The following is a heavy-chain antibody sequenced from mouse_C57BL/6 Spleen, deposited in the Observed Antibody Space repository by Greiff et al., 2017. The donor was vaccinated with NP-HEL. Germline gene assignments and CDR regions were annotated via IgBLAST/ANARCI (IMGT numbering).Heavy chain of an antibody. D-gene: IGHD1-1*01. J-gene: IGHJ1*03. Sequence: VQLQQSGAELVKPGASVKISCKASGYAFSSYWMNWVKQRPGKGLEWIGQIYPGDGDTNYNGKFKGNATLTADKSSSTAYMQLSSLTSEDSAVYFCARVYGSSYWYFDVWGTGTTVTVSS. CDR3: ARVYGSSYWYFDV. CDR2: IYPGDGDT. CDR1: GYAFSSYW. V-gene: IGHV1-80*01.